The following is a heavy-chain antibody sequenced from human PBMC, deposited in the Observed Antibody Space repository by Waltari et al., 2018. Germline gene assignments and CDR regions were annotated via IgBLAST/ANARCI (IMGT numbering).Heavy chain of an antibody. V-gene: IGHV4-4*07. CDR1: GGSVSNFY. CDR3: AAEPYSYGYFNY. CDR2: FHLSGST. D-gene: IGHD5-18*01. J-gene: IGHJ4*02. Sequence: QVQLQESGPGVLKPSETLSLTCAVSGGSVSNFYWSWIRRPAGNGLEWIGRFHLSGSTSYNPTLASRVTLSLDTSKNQFSLRLKSVTAADTATYYCAAEPYSYGYFNYWGQGTLVTVSA.